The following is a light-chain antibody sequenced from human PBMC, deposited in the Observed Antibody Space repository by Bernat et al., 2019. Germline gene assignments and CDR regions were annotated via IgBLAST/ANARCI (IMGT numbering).Light chain of an antibody. Sequence: QSVLSQPPSASGTPGQTVTISCSGSSSNLGTKTANWFQQFPGTAPKLIIYTNNHRPSDVPDRFSASKSGPSASLAISGLQSDDEADYYCAAWDDRLNGFVFGTGTKLTV. CDR2: TNN. CDR1: SSNLGTKT. J-gene: IGLJ1*01. CDR3: AAWDDRLNGFV. V-gene: IGLV1-44*01.